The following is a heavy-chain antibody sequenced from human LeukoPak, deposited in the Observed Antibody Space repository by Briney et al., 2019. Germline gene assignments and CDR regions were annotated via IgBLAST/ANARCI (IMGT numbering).Heavy chain of an antibody. CDR3: ARDRGGDYAFHVDDY. CDR1: GYTFTSYY. CDR2: INPTGGST. Sequence: EASVKVSCKASGYTFTSYYMHWVRQAPGKGLEWMGKINPTGGSTTYAQKFQGRVTMTRDMSTNTVYMELRSLRSDDTAVYYCARDRGGDYAFHVDDYWGQGTLVTVSS. V-gene: IGHV1-46*01. J-gene: IGHJ4*02. D-gene: IGHD4-17*01.